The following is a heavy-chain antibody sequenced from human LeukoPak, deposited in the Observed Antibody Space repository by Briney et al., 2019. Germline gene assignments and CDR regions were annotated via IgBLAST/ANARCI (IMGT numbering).Heavy chain of an antibody. CDR3: AKDYDSSGWAAFDI. D-gene: IGHD3-22*01. CDR2: ISYDGSNK. Sequence: GRSLRLSCVASGFTFNSFGMHWVRQAPGKGLEWVAVISYDGSNKYFADSVKGRFTISRDNSKNTLYLQMNSLRAEDTAVYYCAKDYDSSGWAAFDIWGQGTMVSVSS. CDR1: GFTFNSFG. V-gene: IGHV3-30*18. J-gene: IGHJ3*02.